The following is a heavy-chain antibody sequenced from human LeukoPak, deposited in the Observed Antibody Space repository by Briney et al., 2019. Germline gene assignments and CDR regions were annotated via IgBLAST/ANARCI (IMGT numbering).Heavy chain of an antibody. CDR1: GYSFTSYW. CDR3: ARGSGSYHTAYMN. D-gene: IGHD1-26*01. Sequence: GESLKISCKGSGYSFTSYWIGWVRQMPGKGLEWMGIIYPGDSDTRYSPSFQGQVTISVDKSISTAYLQWSSLEASDTAMYYCARGSGSYHTAYMNWGQGTLVTVSS. CDR2: IYPGDSDT. V-gene: IGHV5-51*01. J-gene: IGHJ4*02.